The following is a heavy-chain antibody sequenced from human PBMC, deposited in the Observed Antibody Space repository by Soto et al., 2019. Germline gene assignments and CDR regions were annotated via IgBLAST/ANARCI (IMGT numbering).Heavy chain of an antibody. CDR2: IYTSGST. J-gene: IGHJ4*02. CDR1: GGSISSYY. D-gene: IGHD2-2*02. CDR3: ARTYCSSTSCYNAFFDY. Sequence: SETLSLTCTVSGGSISSYYWSWIRQPAGKGLEWIGRIYTSGSTNYNPSLKSRVTMSVDTSKNQFSLKLSSVTAADTAVYYCARTYCSSTSCYNAFFDYWGQGTLVTV. V-gene: IGHV4-4*07.